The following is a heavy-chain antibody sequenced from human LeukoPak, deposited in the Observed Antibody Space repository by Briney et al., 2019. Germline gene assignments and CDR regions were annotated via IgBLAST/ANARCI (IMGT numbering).Heavy chain of an antibody. V-gene: IGHV3-64*01. D-gene: IGHD6-19*01. CDR3: ARVDYGSGCDS. Sequence: TGGSLRLSCAASGFTFSSYAMHGVRQAPGKGLEYVSAISSNGGSTYYANSVKGRFTISRDNSKNTLHLQMGSLRPEDMAAYYCARVDYGSGCDSWGQGTLVTVSS. CDR2: ISSNGGST. J-gene: IGHJ4*02. CDR1: GFTFSSYA.